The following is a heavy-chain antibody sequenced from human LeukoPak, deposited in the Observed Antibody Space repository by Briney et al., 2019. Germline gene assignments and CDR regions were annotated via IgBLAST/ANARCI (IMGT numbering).Heavy chain of an antibody. CDR2: IYFSGST. Sequence: SETLSLTCTVSGGSISSSSYYWGWIRQPPGKGLEWIGSIYFSGSTYYNPSLKSPVTISVDTSKNQFSLKLSSVTAADTAVYYCARHSSGWYWFDYWGQGTLVTVSS. CDR1: GGSISSSSYY. J-gene: IGHJ4*02. CDR3: ARHSSGWYWFDY. D-gene: IGHD6-19*01. V-gene: IGHV4-39*01.